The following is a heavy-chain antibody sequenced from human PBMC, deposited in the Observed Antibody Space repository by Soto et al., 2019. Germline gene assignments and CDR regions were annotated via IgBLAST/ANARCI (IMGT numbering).Heavy chain of an antibody. CDR3: ARSEDYGSGSYYVDY. CDR2: INHSGST. CDR1: GGSFSGYY. Sequence: PSETLSLTCAVYGGSFSGYYWSWIRQPPGKGLEWIGEINHSGSTNYSPSLKSRVTISVGTSKNQFSLKLSSVTAADTAVYYCARSEDYGSGSYYVDYWGQGTLVTVSS. J-gene: IGHJ4*02. V-gene: IGHV4-34*01. D-gene: IGHD3-10*01.